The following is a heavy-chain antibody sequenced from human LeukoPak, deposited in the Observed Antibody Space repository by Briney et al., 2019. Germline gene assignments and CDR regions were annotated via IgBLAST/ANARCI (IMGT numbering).Heavy chain of an antibody. D-gene: IGHD2-15*01. J-gene: IGHJ5*02. Sequence: SETLSLTCTVSGGSISSYYWSWIRQPAGKGLEWIRRIYTSGSTNYNPSLKSRVTMSVDTSKNQFSLKLSSVTAADTAVYYCARDFWDDIVVVSWFDPWGQGTPVTVSS. V-gene: IGHV4-4*07. CDR1: GGSISSYY. CDR2: IYTSGST. CDR3: ARDFWDDIVVVSWFDP.